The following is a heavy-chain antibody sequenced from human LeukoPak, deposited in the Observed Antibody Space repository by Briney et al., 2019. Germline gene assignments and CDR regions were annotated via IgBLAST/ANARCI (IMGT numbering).Heavy chain of an antibody. Sequence: GGSLRLSCAASGFTLSSYSMNWVRQAPGKGLEWVSSISSSSSYIYYADSVKGRFTISRDNAKNSLYLQMNSLRAEDTAVYYCARDWNGDAFDIWGQGTMVTVSS. CDR1: GFTLSSYS. CDR3: ARDWNGDAFDI. CDR2: ISSSSSYI. V-gene: IGHV3-21*01. J-gene: IGHJ3*02. D-gene: IGHD1-1*01.